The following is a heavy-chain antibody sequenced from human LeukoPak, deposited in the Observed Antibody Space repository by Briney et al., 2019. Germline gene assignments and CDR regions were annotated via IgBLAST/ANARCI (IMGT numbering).Heavy chain of an antibody. D-gene: IGHD3-10*01. CDR1: GFTFSSYA. Sequence: GGSLRLSCAASGFTFSSYAMTWVRLARGKGLEWVSSLSGSGGSAYYDDSVKGRFTISRDNSKNTLFLQMNSLRAEDTAIYYCAKQRYGSGNHYKDSFDYWGQGTLVTVSS. V-gene: IGHV3-23*01. J-gene: IGHJ4*02. CDR3: AKQRYGSGNHYKDSFDY. CDR2: LSGSGGSA.